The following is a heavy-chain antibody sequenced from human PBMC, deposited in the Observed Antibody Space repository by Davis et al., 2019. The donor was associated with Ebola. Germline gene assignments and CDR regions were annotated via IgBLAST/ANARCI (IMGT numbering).Heavy chain of an antibody. J-gene: IGHJ5*02. Sequence: GSLRLSCTVSGGSISSYYWSWIRQPPGKGLEWIGYIYYSGSTNYNPPLKSRVTISVDTSKNQFSLKLSSVTAADTAVYYCARVVGATTSWFDPWGQGTLVTVSS. V-gene: IGHV4-59*12. D-gene: IGHD1-26*01. CDR3: ARVVGATTSWFDP. CDR1: GGSISSYY. CDR2: IYYSGST.